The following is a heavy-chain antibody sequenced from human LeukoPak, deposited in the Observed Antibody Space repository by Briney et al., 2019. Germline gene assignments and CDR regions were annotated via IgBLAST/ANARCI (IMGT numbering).Heavy chain of an antibody. CDR1: GYTFTSYY. J-gene: IGHJ4*02. V-gene: IGHV1-46*01. Sequence: ASVKVSCKASGYTFTSYYMHWVRQAPGQGLEWMGLINPSGTDTNYAQKFRGRVTMTRDTSTSTVYMDLSSLRSEDTAMYFCAREESGGYFDYWGQGTLVTVSS. D-gene: IGHD2-8*02. CDR2: INPSGTDT. CDR3: AREESGGYFDY.